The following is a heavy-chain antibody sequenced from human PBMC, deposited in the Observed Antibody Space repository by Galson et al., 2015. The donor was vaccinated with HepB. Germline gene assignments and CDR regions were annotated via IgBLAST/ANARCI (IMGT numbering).Heavy chain of an antibody. Sequence: SLRLSCAASGFTFSSYSMNWVRQAPGKGLEWVSSISSSSNYIYYADSVKGRFTISRDNAKNSLYLQMNSLRAEDTAVYYCARGGGSYVGVNWDYWGQGTLVTVSS. V-gene: IGHV3-21*01. CDR1: GFTFSSYS. CDR3: ARGGGSYVGVNWDY. CDR2: ISSSSNYI. D-gene: IGHD1-26*01. J-gene: IGHJ4*02.